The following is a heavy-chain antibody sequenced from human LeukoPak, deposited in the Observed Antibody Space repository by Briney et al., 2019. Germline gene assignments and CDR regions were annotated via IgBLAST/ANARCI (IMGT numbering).Heavy chain of an antibody. CDR3: ARPLYSSSWYKVNYFDY. CDR1: GGSFSGCY. V-gene: IGHV4-34*01. J-gene: IGHJ4*02. D-gene: IGHD6-13*01. CDR2: INHSGST. Sequence: SETLSLTCAVYGGSFSGCYWSWIRQPPGKGLEWIGEINHSGSTNYNPSLKSRVTISVDTSKNQFSLKLSSVTAADTAVYYCARPLYSSSWYKVNYFDYWGQGTLVTVSS.